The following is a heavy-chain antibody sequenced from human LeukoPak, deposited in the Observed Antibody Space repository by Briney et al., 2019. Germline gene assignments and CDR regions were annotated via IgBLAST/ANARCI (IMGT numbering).Heavy chain of an antibody. Sequence: GGSLRLSCAASGFTFSDHFMDWVRQAPGKGLEWVGRIRKKPNSYTTEYAASVKGRFTFSRDDSKNSLYLRMNSLETEDTAVYYCARVSATTGATDALDFWGQGTMVTVSS. D-gene: IGHD1-1*01. J-gene: IGHJ3*01. CDR3: ARVSATTGATDALDF. CDR1: GFTFSDHF. CDR2: IRKKPNSYTT. V-gene: IGHV3-72*01.